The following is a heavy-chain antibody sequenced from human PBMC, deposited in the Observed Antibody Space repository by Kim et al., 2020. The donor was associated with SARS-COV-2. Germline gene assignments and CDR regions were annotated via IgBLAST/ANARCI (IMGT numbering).Heavy chain of an antibody. Sequence: SETLSLTCTVSGGSISSYYWSWIRQPAGKGLEWIGRLYAGGSTNYNPSLKSRVTMSLDTSKNQFSLKLSSLTAADTALYYCARVPIAAPLKNRYFDLWGR. J-gene: IGHJ2*01. CDR2: LYAGGST. CDR1: GGSISSYY. V-gene: IGHV4-4*07. D-gene: IGHD6-13*01. CDR3: ARVPIAAPLKNRYFDL.